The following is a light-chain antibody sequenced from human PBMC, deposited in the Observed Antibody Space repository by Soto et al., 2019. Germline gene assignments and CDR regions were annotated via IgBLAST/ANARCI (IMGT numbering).Light chain of an antibody. J-gene: IGLJ2*01. CDR3: CSYAGSTTVL. Sequence: QSALTQPASVSGSPGKSITISCTGTSSDVGSYNLVSWYQQHPGKAPKLMIYEGSKRPSGISNRFSASKSGNTASLTISGLEAEDEADYYCCSYAGSTTVLFGGGTKVTVL. V-gene: IGLV2-23*01. CDR1: SSDVGSYNL. CDR2: EGS.